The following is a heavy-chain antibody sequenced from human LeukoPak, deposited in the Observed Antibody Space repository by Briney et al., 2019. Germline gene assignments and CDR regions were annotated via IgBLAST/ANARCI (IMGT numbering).Heavy chain of an antibody. D-gene: IGHD2-2*01. J-gene: IGHJ4*02. CDR1: GGSISSSSYY. CDR2: ISGSGDTT. Sequence: ETLSLTCTVSGGSISSSSYYWGWIRQPPGKGLEWVSLISGSGDTTNYADSVKGRFTISRDNSKNTLYLQMNSLGADDTAVYYCARVIVEVPGVSDYCDYWGQGTLVTVSS. CDR3: ARVIVEVPGVSDYCDY. V-gene: IGHV3-23*01.